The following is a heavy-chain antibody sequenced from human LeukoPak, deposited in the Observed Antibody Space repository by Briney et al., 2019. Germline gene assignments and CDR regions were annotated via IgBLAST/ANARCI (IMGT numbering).Heavy chain of an antibody. CDR1: GGTFTHYV. CDR2: IAPISGTP. CDR3: AISWVRRGIILFDY. Sequence: GASVKVSCKASGGTFTHYVISWVRQAPGQGLEWMGGIAPISGTPMYAQKFQGRVSMTEDTSIQTAYMELSSLRSEDTAVYYCAISWVRRGIILFDYWGQGTLVTVSS. D-gene: IGHD3-10*01. J-gene: IGHJ4*02. V-gene: IGHV1-69*06.